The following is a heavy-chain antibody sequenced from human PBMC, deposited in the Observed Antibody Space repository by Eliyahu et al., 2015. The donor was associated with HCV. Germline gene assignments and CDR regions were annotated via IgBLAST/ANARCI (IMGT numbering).Heavy chain of an antibody. CDR1: GFXFXSYA. CDR2: ISGSGGST. V-gene: IGHV3-23*01. CDR3: AKPKASSGYYYAFDY. D-gene: IGHD3-22*01. Sequence: EVQLLESGGGLVQPGGSLRLSCXASGFXFXSYAMGWVRQAPGKGLEWVSAISGSGGSTYYAXSVKGRFTISRDNSKNTLYLQMNSLRAEDTAVYYCAKPKASSGYYYAFDYWGQGTLVTVSS. J-gene: IGHJ4*02.